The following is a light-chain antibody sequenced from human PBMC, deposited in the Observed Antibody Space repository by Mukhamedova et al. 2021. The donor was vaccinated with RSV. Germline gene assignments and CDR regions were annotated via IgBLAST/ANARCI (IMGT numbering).Light chain of an antibody. CDR3: QHRAGWGLT. CDR2: DTS. J-gene: IGKJ4*01. Sequence: WYQRRPGQAPRLLIYDTSTRAPGIPARFSGSGSRTDFTLTISSLEPEDFAVYYCQHRAGWGLTFGGGTQVEIK. V-gene: IGKV3-11*01.